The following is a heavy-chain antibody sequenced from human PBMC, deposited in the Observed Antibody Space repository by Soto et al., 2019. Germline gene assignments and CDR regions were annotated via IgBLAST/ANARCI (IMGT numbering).Heavy chain of an antibody. CDR1: GGSISTVNYW. CDR2: IYNGGRT. V-gene: IGHV4-30-4*01. J-gene: IGHJ4*02. CDR3: ARGPSGDKVDS. Sequence: QVQLQESGPGLVKPSQTLSLTCTVSGGSISTVNYWWSWIRQSPDMCLEWIGHIYNGGRTYNNPSLASRVTMSVDTAKNQLSLTLSSVSAADTAVYYCARGPSGDKVDSWGQGTLVTVSS. D-gene: IGHD7-27*01.